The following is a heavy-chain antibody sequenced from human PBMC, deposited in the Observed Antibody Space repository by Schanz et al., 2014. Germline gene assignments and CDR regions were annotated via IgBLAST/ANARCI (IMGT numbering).Heavy chain of an antibody. J-gene: IGHJ4*02. CDR2: ISFDGRNT. CDR1: GITLSGYG. V-gene: IGHV3-30*18. CDR3: AKEKEEVAADGSFFDY. D-gene: IGHD6-13*01. Sequence: VKLLESGGHLAQPGGSLRLSCAASGITLSGYGLHWVRQAPGKGLEWVGFISFDGRNTGYAHSVKGRFTISRDNSKNTVNLQMNSLRAEDTAVYYCAKEKEEVAADGSFFDYWGQGTLVTVSS.